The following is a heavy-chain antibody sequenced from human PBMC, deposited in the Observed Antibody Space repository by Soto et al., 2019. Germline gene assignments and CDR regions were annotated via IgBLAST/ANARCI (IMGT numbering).Heavy chain of an antibody. CDR3: ARLGNCSSTSCSDY. V-gene: IGHV4-34*01. D-gene: IGHD2-2*01. CDR1: GGSFSGYY. Sequence: QVQLQQWGAGLLKPSETLSLTCAVYGGSFSGYYWSWIRQPPGKGLEWIGEINHSGSTNYNPSLKIRVTISVDTPKNQFSLKLSSVTAADTAVYYCARLGNCSSTSCSDYWGQGTLVTVSS. J-gene: IGHJ4*02. CDR2: INHSGST.